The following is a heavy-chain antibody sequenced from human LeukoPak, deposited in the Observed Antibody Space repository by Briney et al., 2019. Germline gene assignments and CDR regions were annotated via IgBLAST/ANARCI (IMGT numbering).Heavy chain of an antibody. CDR1: GFTFSNYG. V-gene: IGHV3-23*01. J-gene: IGHJ4*02. Sequence: GGSLRLSCAASGFTFSNYGMTWVRQAPGKGLEWVSEISPSGDGTYYADSVKGRFTISRDNSKNALYLQLNSLRAEDAAIYYRATRDQSGWSFFDNWGQGTLVTVSS. D-gene: IGHD6-19*01. CDR3: ATRDQSGWSFFDN. CDR2: ISPSGDGT.